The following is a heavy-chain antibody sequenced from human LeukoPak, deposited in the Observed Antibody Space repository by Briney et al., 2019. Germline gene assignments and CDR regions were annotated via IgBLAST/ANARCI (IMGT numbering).Heavy chain of an antibody. Sequence: GGSLRLSCAASGFTFSSYAMHWDRQAPGKGLEWVAVISYDGSNKYYADSVKGRFTISRDNSKNTLYLQMNSLRAEDTAVYYCARVVRRASDYWGQGTLVTVSS. CDR3: ARVVRRASDY. CDR1: GFTFSSYA. CDR2: ISYDGSNK. J-gene: IGHJ4*02. D-gene: IGHD3-10*02. V-gene: IGHV3-30-3*01.